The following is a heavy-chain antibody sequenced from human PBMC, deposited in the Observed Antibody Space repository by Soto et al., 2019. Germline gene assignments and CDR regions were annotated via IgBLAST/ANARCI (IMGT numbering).Heavy chain of an antibody. J-gene: IGHJ4*02. CDR2: IYYSRST. CDR1: GGSISSSSYY. CDR3: ARSRGRPRYFDY. Sequence: QLQLQESGPGLVKPSETLSLTCTVSGGSISSSSYYWGWIRQPPGKGLGWIGPIYYSRSTYYNPSLMSRVTISVDTSKNQFSLKLSSVTAADTAIYYCARSRGRPRYFDYWGQGTLVTVSS. V-gene: IGHV4-39*01.